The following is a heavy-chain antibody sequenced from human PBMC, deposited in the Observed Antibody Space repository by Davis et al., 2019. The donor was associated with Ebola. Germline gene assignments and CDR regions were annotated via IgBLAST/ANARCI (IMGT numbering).Heavy chain of an antibody. J-gene: IGHJ4*02. CDR2: IYPGDSDT. V-gene: IGHV5-51*01. D-gene: IGHD3-22*01. CDR3: ARAPYYYDVSGFYVDY. CDR1: GYGFTNYW. Sequence: GESLKISCKGSGYGFTNYWIGWVRQMPGKGLEWLGIIYPGDSDTRYSPSFQGQVTISADKSISTAYLQWSSLKASDTATYYCARAPYYYDVSGFYVDYWGQGTLVTVSS.